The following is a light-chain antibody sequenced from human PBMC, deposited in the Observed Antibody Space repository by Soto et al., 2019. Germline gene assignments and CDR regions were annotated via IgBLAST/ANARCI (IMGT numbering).Light chain of an antibody. CDR3: QQSYTTPWT. CDR2: WAS. V-gene: IGKV4-1*01. J-gene: IGKJ1*01. Sequence: IVMTQSPDSLALSLGERATINCKSSQSVLYKSDNKKYLTWYQQKPGQPPKVLISWASTRESGVPDRFSGSGSGTDFTLTISSLQAEDAATYYCQQSYTTPWTFGQGTKVELK. CDR1: QSVLYKSDNKKY.